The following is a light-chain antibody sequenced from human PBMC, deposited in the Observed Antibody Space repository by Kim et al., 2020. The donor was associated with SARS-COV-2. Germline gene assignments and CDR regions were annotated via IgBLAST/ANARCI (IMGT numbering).Light chain of an antibody. CDR1: SSDVGSYNY. CDR2: DVS. Sequence: QSALTQPRSVSGSPGQSVTISCTGTSSDVGSYNYVSWYQQHPGKAPKLMIYDVSKRPSGVPDRFSGSKSGTTASLTSSGLQAEDEDDYYCCSYAGSYVFGTGTKVTVL. CDR3: CSYAGSYV. V-gene: IGLV2-11*01. J-gene: IGLJ1*01.